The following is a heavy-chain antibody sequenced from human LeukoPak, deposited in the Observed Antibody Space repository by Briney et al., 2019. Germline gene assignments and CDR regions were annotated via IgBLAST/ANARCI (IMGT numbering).Heavy chain of an antibody. V-gene: IGHV3-73*01. D-gene: IGHD2-2*01. Sequence: GGSLRLSCAASGFTFSGSAMHWVRQASGKGLEWVGRIRSKANSYATAYAASVKGRFTISRDDSKNTAYLQMNSLKTEDTAVYYRTTLGIVVVPAAMVSDYYYMDVWGKGTTVTVSS. CDR2: IRSKANSYAT. CDR1: GFTFSGSA. CDR3: TTLGIVVVPAAMVSDYYYMDV. J-gene: IGHJ6*03.